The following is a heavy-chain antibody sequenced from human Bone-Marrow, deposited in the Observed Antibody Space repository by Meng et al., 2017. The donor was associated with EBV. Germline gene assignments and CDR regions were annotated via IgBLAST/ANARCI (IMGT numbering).Heavy chain of an antibody. V-gene: IGHV4-34*01. CDR3: ARGPDYYDSSGYYRGVDY. Sequence: QVQLQQWGAXLLKPXXXLSLTCAXYGGSFSGYYWSWIRQPPGKGLEWIGEINHSGSTNYNPSLKSRVTISVDTSKNQFSLKLSSVTAADTAVYYCARGPDYYDSSGYYRGVDYWGQGPLVTVAS. D-gene: IGHD3-22*01. CDR1: GGSFSGYY. CDR2: INHSGST. J-gene: IGHJ4*02.